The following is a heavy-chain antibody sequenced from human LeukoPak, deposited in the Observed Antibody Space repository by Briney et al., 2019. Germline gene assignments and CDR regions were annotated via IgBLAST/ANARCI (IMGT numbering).Heavy chain of an antibody. Sequence: ASVKVSCKASGGTFSSYAISWVRLAPGQGLEWLGRIIPIFGSPNYAQKFQGRITMTADESTNTAYMEMGSLRSEDTAVYYCATNERYGDTRLYHFDFWGQGTLVTVSS. CDR3: ATNERYGDTRLYHFDF. CDR2: IIPIFGSP. J-gene: IGHJ4*02. CDR1: GGTFSSYA. D-gene: IGHD4-17*01. V-gene: IGHV1-69*13.